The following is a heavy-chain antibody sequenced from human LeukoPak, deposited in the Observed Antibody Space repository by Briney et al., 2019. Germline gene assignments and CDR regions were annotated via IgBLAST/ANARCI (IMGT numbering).Heavy chain of an antibody. V-gene: IGHV1-46*01. D-gene: IGHD3-22*01. Sequence: GASVKVSCKASGYTFTSYYMHWVRQAPGQGLEWMGIINPSGGSTSYAQKFQGRVTMTRNTSISTAYMELSSLRSEDTAVYYCARELSGYYLEYYYYGMDVWGQGTTVTVSS. CDR2: INPSGGST. J-gene: IGHJ6*02. CDR1: GYTFTSYY. CDR3: ARELSGYYLEYYYYGMDV.